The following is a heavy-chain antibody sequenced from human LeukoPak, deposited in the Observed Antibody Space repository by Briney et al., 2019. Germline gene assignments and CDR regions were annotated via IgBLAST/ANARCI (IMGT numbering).Heavy chain of an antibody. V-gene: IGHV4-4*02. D-gene: IGHD1-26*01. CDR2: IYHSGST. J-gene: IGHJ4*02. CDR1: GGSISSSNW. CDR3: ARGGAPIVGAPAERFDY. Sequence: SGTLSLTCAVSGGSISSSNWWSWVRQPPGKGLEWIGEIYHSGSTNYNPSLKSRVTISVDKSKNQFSLKLSSVTAADTAVYYCARGGAPIVGAPAERFDYWGQGTLVTVSS.